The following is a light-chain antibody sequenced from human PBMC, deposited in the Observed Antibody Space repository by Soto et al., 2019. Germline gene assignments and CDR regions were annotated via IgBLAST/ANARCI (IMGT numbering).Light chain of an antibody. Sequence: MTQSPAILSVSPGESATLSCRASQSVSSWLAWYQQKPGKAPKLLIYDASSLESGVPSRFSGSGSGTEFTLTISSLQPDDFATYYCQQYNSYWTFGQGTKVDIK. V-gene: IGKV1-5*01. CDR3: QQYNSYWT. J-gene: IGKJ1*01. CDR1: QSVSSW. CDR2: DAS.